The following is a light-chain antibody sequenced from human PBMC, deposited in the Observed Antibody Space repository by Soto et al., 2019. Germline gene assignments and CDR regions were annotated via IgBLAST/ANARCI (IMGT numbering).Light chain of an antibody. V-gene: IGKV3-20*01. Sequence: EIVLTHSPGTLSLSPGERATLSCRASQSVSSSYLAWYQQKPGQAPRLLIYGASSRATGIPDRFSGSGSGTDFTLTISRLEPEAFAVYYCQQYGSSPRFGPGTRVDIK. J-gene: IGKJ3*01. CDR1: QSVSSSY. CDR3: QQYGSSPR. CDR2: GAS.